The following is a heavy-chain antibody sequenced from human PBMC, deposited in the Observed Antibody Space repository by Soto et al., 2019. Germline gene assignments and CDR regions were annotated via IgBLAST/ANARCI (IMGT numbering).Heavy chain of an antibody. CDR2: VNPDGRTT. D-gene: IGHD3-3*01. V-gene: IGHV3-74*01. J-gene: IGHJ3*02. CDR1: GFTFSSYW. Sequence: PGGSLRLSCAASGFTFSSYWMHWVRQAPGKGPVWVSRVNPDGRTTSYADSVKGRFTISRDNSKNTLYLQMNSLRAEDTAVYYCASATYYDFWSGPFDIWGQGTKVTVSS. CDR3: ASATYYDFWSGPFDI.